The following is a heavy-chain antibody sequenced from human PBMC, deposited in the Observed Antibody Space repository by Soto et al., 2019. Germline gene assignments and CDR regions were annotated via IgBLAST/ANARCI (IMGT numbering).Heavy chain of an antibody. CDR3: ARRERAAGTDXWFDP. CDR1: GGSISSSSFH. J-gene: IGHJ5*02. D-gene: IGHD6-13*01. V-gene: IGHV4-39*01. Sequence: SETLSLTCTVSGGSISSSSFHWGWIRQPPGKGLEWIGSIYYSGGTYYSRSLKSRVTISVDTSKNQFSLKLSSVTAADTAVYYCARRERAAGTDXWFDPWGQGTLVT. CDR2: IYYSGGT.